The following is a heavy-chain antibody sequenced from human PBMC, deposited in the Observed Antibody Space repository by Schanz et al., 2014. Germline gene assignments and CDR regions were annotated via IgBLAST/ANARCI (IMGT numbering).Heavy chain of an antibody. CDR1: GFTFTSYW. J-gene: IGHJ6*02. CDR3: ARPLGPNYYYYGLDV. CDR2: INSDGSTT. Sequence: EVQLVESGGGLVQPGGSLRLSCAASGFTFTSYWMHWARQAPGKGLVWVSRINSDGSTTIYADSVKGRFTISRDNAKNTLYLQMNSLRAEDTAVYYCARPLGPNYYYYGLDVWGQGTTVTVSS. V-gene: IGHV3-74*01.